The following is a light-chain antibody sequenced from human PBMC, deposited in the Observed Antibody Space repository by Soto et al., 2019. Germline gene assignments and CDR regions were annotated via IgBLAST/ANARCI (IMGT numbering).Light chain of an antibody. V-gene: IGLV1-40*01. CDR3: QSFDTNLRGSV. CDR2: GNN. CDR1: SSNIGAGYD. Sequence: QSVLPQPPSVSGAPGQRVTISCSGTSSNIGAGYDVHWYHQVPGTAPKLLIYGNNNRPSGVPDRFSGSRSGTSASLAITGLQAAYERDYYRQSFDTNLRGSVCGGGTKLTVL. J-gene: IGLJ3*02.